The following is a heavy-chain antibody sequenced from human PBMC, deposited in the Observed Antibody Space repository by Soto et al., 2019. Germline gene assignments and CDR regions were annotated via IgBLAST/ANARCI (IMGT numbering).Heavy chain of an antibody. Sequence: SETLSLTCTVSGGSISSYYWSWIRQPPGKGLEWIGYIYYSGSTNYNPSLKSRVTISVDTSKNQSSLKLSSVTAADTALYYCARVGNYILAGSSLGGYYCYYYGMDVWVQGTTVTVS. V-gene: IGHV4-59*01. CDR2: IYYSGST. D-gene: IGHD3-9*01. CDR1: GGSISSYY. J-gene: IGHJ6*02. CDR3: ARVGNYILAGSSLGGYYCYYYGMDV.